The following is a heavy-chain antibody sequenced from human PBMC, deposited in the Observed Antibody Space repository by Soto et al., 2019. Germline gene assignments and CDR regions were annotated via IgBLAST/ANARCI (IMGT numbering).Heavy chain of an antibody. D-gene: IGHD2-21*02. V-gene: IGHV1-69*13. CDR2: IIPIFGTA. Sequence: SVKVSCKASGGTFSSYAISWVRQAPGQGLEWMGGIIPIFGTANYAQKFQGRVTITADESTSTAYMELSSLRSEDTAVYYCARSSYCGGDCYHRSYYYYGMDVWGQGTTVTVSS. CDR1: GGTFSSYA. CDR3: ARSSYCGGDCYHRSYYYYGMDV. J-gene: IGHJ6*02.